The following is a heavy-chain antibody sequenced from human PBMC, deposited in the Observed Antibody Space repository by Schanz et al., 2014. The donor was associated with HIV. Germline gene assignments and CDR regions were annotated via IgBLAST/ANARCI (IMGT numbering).Heavy chain of an antibody. Sequence: VQLVESGGGLVQPGGSLRVSCAASGFTFSTYGMHWVRQAPGKGLEWVAVTWYDGSNKYYADSVKGRFTISRDNSKNTLYLQMNSLRAEDTAVYYCARRMAGDYYYYYGMDVGGLGTTVTVSS. CDR1: GFTFSTYG. V-gene: IGHV3-33*08. CDR3: ARRMAGDYYYYYGMDV. D-gene: IGHD6-19*01. J-gene: IGHJ6*02. CDR2: TWYDGSNK.